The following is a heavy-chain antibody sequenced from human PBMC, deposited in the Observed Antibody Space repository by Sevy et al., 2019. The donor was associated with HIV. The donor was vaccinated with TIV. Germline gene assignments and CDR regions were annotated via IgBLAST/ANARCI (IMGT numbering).Heavy chain of an antibody. CDR2: INPDSGDT. CDR1: GYPFTGYY. Sequence: GESLKISCKASGYPFTGYYMHWVRQAPGQGLEWMGRINPDSGDTKYAQKFQGRVTMTSDTSISTAYMELCSLRSYDTAVYFCARELSKEGDYFYGMDDWGQGITVTVSS. CDR3: ARELSKEGDYFYGMDD. D-gene: IGHD4-17*01. J-gene: IGHJ6*02. V-gene: IGHV1-2*06.